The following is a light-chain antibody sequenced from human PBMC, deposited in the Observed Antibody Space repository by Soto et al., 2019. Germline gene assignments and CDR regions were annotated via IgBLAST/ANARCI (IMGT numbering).Light chain of an antibody. V-gene: IGKV3-11*01. Sequence: EILLTPSPAALTWSPGERATSSCRASQSVSSYLAWYQQKPGQAPRLLIYDASNRATGIPARFSGSGSGTDFTLTIISLEPEDFAVYYCQQRSNWPSITFGQGTRLEIK. CDR1: QSVSSY. CDR2: DAS. CDR3: QQRSNWPSIT. J-gene: IGKJ5*01.